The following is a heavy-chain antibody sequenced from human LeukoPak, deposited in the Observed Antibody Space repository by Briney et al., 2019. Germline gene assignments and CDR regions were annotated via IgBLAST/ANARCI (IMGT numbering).Heavy chain of an antibody. CDR1: GGSLNSPNYY. V-gene: IGHV4-39*01. Sequence: PSETLSLTCIVSGGSLNSPNYYWGWIRQPPGKGLEWTGTIYYTGTTYYNPSLKSRLTISVDTSKNQFSLKLTSVTAADTAVYYCARHDYYGSLNWFDPWGQGTLITVSS. J-gene: IGHJ5*02. CDR2: IYYTGTT. D-gene: IGHD3-10*01. CDR3: ARHDYYGSLNWFDP.